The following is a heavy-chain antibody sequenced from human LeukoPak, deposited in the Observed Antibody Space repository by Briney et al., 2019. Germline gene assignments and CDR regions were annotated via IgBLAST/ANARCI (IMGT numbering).Heavy chain of an antibody. Sequence: GGSLRLSCAASGFTFSSYGMHWVRQAPGKGLEWVAVISYDGSNKYYADSVKGRFTISRDNSKNTLYLQMNSLRAEDTAVYYCARDRSSGYYGSNDYWGQGTLVTVSS. J-gene: IGHJ4*02. CDR1: GFTFSSYG. D-gene: IGHD3-22*01. CDR3: ARDRSSGYYGSNDY. V-gene: IGHV3-30*03. CDR2: ISYDGSNK.